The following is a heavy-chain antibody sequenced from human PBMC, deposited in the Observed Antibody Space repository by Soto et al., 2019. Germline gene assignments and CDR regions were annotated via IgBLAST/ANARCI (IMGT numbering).Heavy chain of an antibody. CDR2: IKTDGSVT. CDR3: ARDGAAVGIHYDY. V-gene: IGHV3-74*01. D-gene: IGHD6-13*01. J-gene: IGHJ4*02. Sequence: GGSLRLSCAASGFTFNTYWMHWVRQAPGKGLVWVSRIKTDGSVTTYADSVKGRFTISRDNAKNTLYLQMNSLTAEDTAVYFCARDGAAVGIHYDYWGQGTLVTVSS. CDR1: GFTFNTYW.